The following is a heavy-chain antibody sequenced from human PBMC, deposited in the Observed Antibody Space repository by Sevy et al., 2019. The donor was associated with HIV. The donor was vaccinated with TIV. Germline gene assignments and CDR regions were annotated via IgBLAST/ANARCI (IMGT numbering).Heavy chain of an antibody. D-gene: IGHD7-27*01. J-gene: IGHJ6*02. Sequence: GGSLRLSCAASGFTFSSYWMSWVRQAPGKGLEWVANIKQDGSEKYYVDSVKGRFTVSRDNAKNSLYLQMNSLRAEDTAVYYCAREKIPNWDPLTRYYYFYGMDVWGPGTTVTVSS. V-gene: IGHV3-7*01. CDR2: IKQDGSEK. CDR3: AREKIPNWDPLTRYYYFYGMDV. CDR1: GFTFSSYW.